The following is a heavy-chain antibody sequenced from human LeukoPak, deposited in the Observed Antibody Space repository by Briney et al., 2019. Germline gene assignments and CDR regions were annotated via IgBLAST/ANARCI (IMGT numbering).Heavy chain of an antibody. CDR2: ISFDGSNK. V-gene: IGHV3-30*18. Sequence: PGRSLRLSCAASGFTFSSYGMHWVRQAPGKGLEWVAFISFDGSNKYYGDSVKGRFTVSRDNSKNTLYLQMNSLRAEDTAVYYCAKDLSNWNDVTTPGYWGQGTLVTVSS. CDR1: GFTFSSYG. J-gene: IGHJ4*02. CDR3: AKDLSNWNDVTTPGY. D-gene: IGHD1-1*01.